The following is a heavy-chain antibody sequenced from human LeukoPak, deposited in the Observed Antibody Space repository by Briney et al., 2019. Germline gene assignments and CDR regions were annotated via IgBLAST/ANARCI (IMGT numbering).Heavy chain of an antibody. CDR1: GFTFSSYA. CDR2: ISYDGSNK. J-gene: IGHJ6*03. D-gene: IGHD6-13*01. CDR3: ARASIAAAGYYYYYMDV. Sequence: GRSLRLSCAASGFTFSSYAMHWVRQAPGKGLEWVAVISYDGSNKYYADSVKGRFTISRDNSKNTLYLQMNSLRAEDTAVYYCARASIAAAGYYYYYMDVWGKGTTVTVSS. V-gene: IGHV3-30-3*01.